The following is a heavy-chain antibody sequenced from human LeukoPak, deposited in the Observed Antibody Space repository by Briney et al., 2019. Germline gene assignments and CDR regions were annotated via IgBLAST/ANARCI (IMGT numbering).Heavy chain of an antibody. CDR2: INTDGSST. CDR1: GFTFSSYW. CDR3: ARQTEATTTGGYYFDH. J-gene: IGHJ4*02. D-gene: IGHD1-26*01. Sequence: GGSLRLSCAASGFTFSSYWMYWVRQAPGKGLVWVSRINTDGSSTSYADSVKGRFSISRDNAKNTLDLQMNSLRADDTAVYYCARQTEATTTGGYYFDHWGQGTLVTVSS. V-gene: IGHV3-74*01.